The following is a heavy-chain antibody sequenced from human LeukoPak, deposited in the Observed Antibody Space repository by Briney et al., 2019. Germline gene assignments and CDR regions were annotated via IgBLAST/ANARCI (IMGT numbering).Heavy chain of an antibody. J-gene: IGHJ4*02. CDR1: GFSVSSNY. CDR2: ISGGGIT. V-gene: IGHV3-66*01. CDR3: ARDYMIAAAGGDY. Sequence: PGGSLRLSCAASGFSVSSNYMSWVRQAPGKGLEWVSVISGGGITYYADSVKGRFIISRDNSKNTLYLQMNSLRAEDTAVYYCARDYMIAAAGGDYWGQGTLVTVSS. D-gene: IGHD6-25*01.